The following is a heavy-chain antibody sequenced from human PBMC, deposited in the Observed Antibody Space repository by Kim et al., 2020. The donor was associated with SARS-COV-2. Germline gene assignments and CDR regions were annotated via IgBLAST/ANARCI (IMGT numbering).Heavy chain of an antibody. D-gene: IGHD3-10*01. CDR1: GFTFDDYA. Sequence: GGSLRLSCAASGFTFDDYAMHWVRQAPGKGLEWVSGISWNSGSIGYADSVKGRFTISRDNAKNSLYLQMNSLRAEDTALYYCSKGHSYYYGSGSFSSYIDYWGQGTLVTVSS. V-gene: IGHV3-9*01. CDR2: ISWNSGSI. CDR3: SKGHSYYYGSGSFSSYIDY. J-gene: IGHJ4*02.